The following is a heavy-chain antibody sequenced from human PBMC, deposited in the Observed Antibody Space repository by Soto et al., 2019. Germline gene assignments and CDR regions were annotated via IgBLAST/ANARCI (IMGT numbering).Heavy chain of an antibody. Sequence: QVQLQESGPGLVKPSQTLSLTCTVSGGSISSGGYYWSWIRQHPGKGLEYIGYIYYSGTTYYNPSLKSRVTXXVXTXXNQFSLNLRSVTAADTAVYYCARESGGYGVGYFDYWGQGTLVTVSS. D-gene: IGHD5-12*01. CDR2: IYYSGTT. J-gene: IGHJ4*02. V-gene: IGHV4-31*03. CDR3: ARESGGYGVGYFDY. CDR1: GGSISSGGYY.